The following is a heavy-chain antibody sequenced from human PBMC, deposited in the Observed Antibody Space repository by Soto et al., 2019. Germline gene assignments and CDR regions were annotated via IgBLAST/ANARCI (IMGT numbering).Heavy chain of an antibody. V-gene: IGHV4-39*01. Sequence: QLQLQESGPGLVKPSETLSLTCTVSGGSISSSSYYWGWIRQPPGKGLEWIGSIYYSGSTYYNPSLKGRVTISVDTSKNQFSLKLSSVTAADTAVYYCAQITMVRGVIVYFDYWGQGTLVTVSS. D-gene: IGHD3-10*01. CDR2: IYYSGST. CDR3: AQITMVRGVIVYFDY. J-gene: IGHJ4*02. CDR1: GGSISSSSYY.